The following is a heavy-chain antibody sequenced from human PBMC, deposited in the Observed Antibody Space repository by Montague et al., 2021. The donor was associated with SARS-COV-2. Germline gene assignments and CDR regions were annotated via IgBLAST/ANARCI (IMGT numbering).Heavy chain of an antibody. CDR1: GGSISSGGYY. D-gene: IGHD3-3*01. CDR2: IYYSGST. Sequence: TLSLTCTVSGGSISSGGYYWSWIRQHPGKGLEWIGFIYYSGSTYYNPSLKSRVTISVDTSKNQFSLKLSSVTAADTAVYYCARDPINRITIFGVVTRGWYFDLWGRDTLVTVSS. J-gene: IGHJ2*01. CDR3: ARDPINRITIFGVVTRGWYFDL. V-gene: IGHV4-31*03.